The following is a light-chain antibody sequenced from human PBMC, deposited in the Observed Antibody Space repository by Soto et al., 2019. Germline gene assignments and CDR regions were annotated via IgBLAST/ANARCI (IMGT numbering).Light chain of an antibody. Sequence: EVVLTQSPGTLSLSPGERVTLSCRASQSVASSYLAWYQQKPGRAPRLLFYSASSRATGIPDRFSGSGSGTDFTLTISILEPEDFAVYYCYHSGSLAETFCQATNVQ. V-gene: IGKV3-20*01. CDR3: YHSGSLAET. J-gene: IGKJ1*01. CDR2: SAS. CDR1: QSVASSY.